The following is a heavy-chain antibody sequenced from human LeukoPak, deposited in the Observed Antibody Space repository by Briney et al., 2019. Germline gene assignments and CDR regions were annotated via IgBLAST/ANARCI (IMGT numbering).Heavy chain of an antibody. Sequence: ETLSLTCAVYGGSFSGYYWSWVRQAPGKGLEWVSSISSSSSYIYYADSVKGRFTISRDNAKNSLYLQMNSLRAEGTAVYYCARMEMATAIFDYWGQGTLVTVSS. CDR2: ISSSSSYI. J-gene: IGHJ4*02. CDR3: ARMEMATAIFDY. D-gene: IGHD5-24*01. CDR1: GGSFSGYY. V-gene: IGHV3-21*01.